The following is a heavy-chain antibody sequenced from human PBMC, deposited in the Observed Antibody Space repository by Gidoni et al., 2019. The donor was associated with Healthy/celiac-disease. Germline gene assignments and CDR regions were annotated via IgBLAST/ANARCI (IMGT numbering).Heavy chain of an antibody. CDR2: IYPGDSDT. CDR3: ARLSQADNWNYGYYYYYMDV. Sequence: EVQLVQSGAEVKKPGESLKISCKGSGYSFTSYWIGWVRQMPGKGLEWMVIIYPGDSDTRYSPSFQGQFTISADKSISTAYLQWSSLKASDTAMYYCARLSQADNWNYGYYYYYMDVWGKGTTVTVSS. D-gene: IGHD1-7*01. V-gene: IGHV5-51*03. CDR1: GYSFTSYW. J-gene: IGHJ6*03.